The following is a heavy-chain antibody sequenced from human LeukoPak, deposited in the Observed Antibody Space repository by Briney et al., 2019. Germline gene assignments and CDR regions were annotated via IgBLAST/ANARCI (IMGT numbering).Heavy chain of an antibody. CDR2: IIPIFGTA. CDR1: GYTFTNYG. Sequence: SVKVSCKASGYTFTNYGVSWVRQAPGQGLEWMGGIIPIFGTANYAQKFQGRVTITADESTSTAYMELSSLRSEDTAVYYCARGPVRYCSSTSCYPSFDYWGQGTLVTVSS. CDR3: ARGPVRYCSSTSCYPSFDY. D-gene: IGHD2-2*01. J-gene: IGHJ4*02. V-gene: IGHV1-69*13.